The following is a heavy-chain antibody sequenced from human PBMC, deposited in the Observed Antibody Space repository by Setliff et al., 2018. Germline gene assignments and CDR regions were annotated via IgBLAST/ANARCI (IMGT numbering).Heavy chain of an antibody. CDR1: GFTFSTYD. CDR3: ASDWRMVRTIWGLIIKGVMDF. D-gene: IGHD3-10*01. Sequence: GGSLRLSCVASGFTFSTYDMHWVRQAPGKGLEWVAVISNDGRKTYYADYVKGRFIISRDNSKNLVSLQMNTLRPDDTALYYCASDWRMVRTIWGLIIKGVMDFWGQGTLVTVSS. J-gene: IGHJ4*02. V-gene: IGHV3-30-3*01. CDR2: ISNDGRKT.